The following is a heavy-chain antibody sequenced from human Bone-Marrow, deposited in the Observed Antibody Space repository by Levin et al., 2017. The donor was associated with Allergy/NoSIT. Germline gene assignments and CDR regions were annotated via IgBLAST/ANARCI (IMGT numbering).Heavy chain of an antibody. Sequence: KVSCQGIGFRFLGYWIAWFRQMPGKGLEWMGVIYPGDSDVSYSPAFEGQVTISVDKSITTAYLQKTSLRPSDAAIYYCARFNSGWTNFDFWGQGTPVTVSS. D-gene: IGHD6-19*01. CDR1: GFRFLGYW. V-gene: IGHV5-51*01. CDR2: IYPGDSDV. CDR3: ARFNSGWTNFDF. J-gene: IGHJ4*02.